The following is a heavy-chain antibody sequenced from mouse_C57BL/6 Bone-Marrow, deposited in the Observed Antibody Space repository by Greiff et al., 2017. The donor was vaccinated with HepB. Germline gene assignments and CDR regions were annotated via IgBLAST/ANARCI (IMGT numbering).Heavy chain of an antibody. V-gene: IGHV1-81*01. CDR2: IYPRSGNT. J-gene: IGHJ3*01. D-gene: IGHD3-2*02. CDR1: GYTFTSYG. Sequence: QVQLQQSGAELARPGASVKLSCKASGYTFTSYGISWVKQRTGQGLEWIGEIYPRSGNTYYNEKFKGKATLTADKSSSTAYMELRSLTSEDSAVYFCARRQLRLPHFAYWGQGTLVTVSA. CDR3: ARRQLRLPHFAY.